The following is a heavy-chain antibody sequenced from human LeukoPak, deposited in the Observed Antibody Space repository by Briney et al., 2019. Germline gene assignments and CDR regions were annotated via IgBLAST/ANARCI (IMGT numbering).Heavy chain of an antibody. CDR1: GFTFSSYA. V-gene: IGHV3-30-3*01. CDR3: ARGSAAAGPGEYFDY. D-gene: IGHD6-13*01. CDR2: ISYDGSNK. J-gene: IGHJ4*02. Sequence: PGRSLRLSCAASGFTFSSYAMHWVRQAPGKGLEWVAVISYDGSNKYYADSVKGRFTISRDNSKNTLYLQMNSLRAEDTAVYYCARGSAAAGPGEYFDYWGQGTLVTVSS.